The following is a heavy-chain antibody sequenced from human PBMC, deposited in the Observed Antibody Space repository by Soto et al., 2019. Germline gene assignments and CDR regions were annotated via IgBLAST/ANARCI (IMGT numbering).Heavy chain of an antibody. V-gene: IGHV4-34*01. CDR1: GGSFSGYY. D-gene: IGHD2-2*02. J-gene: IGHJ4*02. Sequence: ETLSLTCAVYGGSFSGYYWSWIRQPPGKGLEWIGEINHSGSTNYNPSLKSRVTISVDTSKNQFSLKLSSVTAADTAVYYCARGRLAAIPFDYWGQGTLVTVSS. CDR2: INHSGST. CDR3: ARGRLAAIPFDY.